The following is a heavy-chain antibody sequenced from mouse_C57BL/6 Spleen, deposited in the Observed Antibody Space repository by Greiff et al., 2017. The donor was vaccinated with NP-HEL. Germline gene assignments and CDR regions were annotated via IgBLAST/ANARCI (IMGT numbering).Heavy chain of an antibody. CDR2: IDPETGGT. V-gene: IGHV1-15*01. CDR3: TRPPYYGSSYWYFDV. CDR1: GYTFTDYE. J-gene: IGHJ1*03. D-gene: IGHD1-1*01. Sequence: QVQLKQSGAELVRPGASVTLSCKASGYTFTDYEMHWVKQTPVHGLEWIGAIDPETGGTAYNQKFKGKAILTADKSSSTAYMELRSLTSEDSAVYYCTRPPYYGSSYWYFDVWGTGTTVTVSS.